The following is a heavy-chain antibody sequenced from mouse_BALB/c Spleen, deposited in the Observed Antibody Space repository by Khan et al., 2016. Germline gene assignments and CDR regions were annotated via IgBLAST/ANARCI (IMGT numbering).Heavy chain of an antibody. D-gene: IGHD2-14*01. J-gene: IGHJ2*01. CDR1: GYTFTTYW. V-gene: IGHV1-7*01. Sequence: QVQLKQSGAELAKPGASVKMSCKASGYTFTTYWMHWVKQRSRQGLEWIGYINPNSGYTKYNQKFKDKATLTADKSSSTAYIQLSSLTSEDSAVYYCARHYRDDFDYWGQGTTLTVSS. CDR2: INPNSGYT. CDR3: ARHYRDDFDY.